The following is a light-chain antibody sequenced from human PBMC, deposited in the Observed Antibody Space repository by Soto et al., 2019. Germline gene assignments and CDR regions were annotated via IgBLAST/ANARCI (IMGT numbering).Light chain of an antibody. CDR2: DAS. CDR1: QSVGSY. Sequence: EIVFTQSPATVSLYPGERATLSCRASQSVGSYLAWYQQKPGQTPRLLIYDASNRATGIPARFSGSGSGTDFTLTISGLEPEDFAVYYCQHRSNWPPWTFGQGTKVDI. CDR3: QHRSNWPPWT. V-gene: IGKV3-11*01. J-gene: IGKJ1*01.